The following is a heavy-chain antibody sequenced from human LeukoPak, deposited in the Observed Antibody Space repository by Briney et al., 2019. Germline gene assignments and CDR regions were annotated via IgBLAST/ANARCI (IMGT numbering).Heavy chain of an antibody. D-gene: IGHD6-19*01. CDR2: VYNSGIT. CDR1: GGSIRDFY. CDR3: ASLAVPFGWYGGSYYWYMDV. J-gene: IGHJ6*03. V-gene: IGHV4-59*01. Sequence: SETLSLTCTVSGGSIRDFYWSWIRQSPERGLEFIGYVYNSGITEYNPSLKSRVTISLDTSKNQFSLELSSATAADTAVYYCASLAVPFGWYGGSYYWYMDVWAKGTTVTVSS.